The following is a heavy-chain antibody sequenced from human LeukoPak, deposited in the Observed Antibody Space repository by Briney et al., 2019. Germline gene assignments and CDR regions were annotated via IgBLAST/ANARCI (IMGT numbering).Heavy chain of an antibody. J-gene: IGHJ4*02. Sequence: SETLSLTCSASGGSVSSSTYDWGWIRQPPGKGLEWIGNIYYSGTTYYNPSLKSRVTISIDTSKKQFSLKLTSVTAADTAVYYCVRRVLSFSRPSNFDYWGQGILVTLSS. CDR3: VRRVLSFSRPSNFDY. CDR2: IYYSGTT. V-gene: IGHV4-39*01. CDR1: GGSVSSSTYD. D-gene: IGHD2-2*01.